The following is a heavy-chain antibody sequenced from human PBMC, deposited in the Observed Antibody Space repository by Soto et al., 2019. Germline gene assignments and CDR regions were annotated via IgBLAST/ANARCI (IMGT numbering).Heavy chain of an antibody. V-gene: IGHV3-48*02. CDR2: SSSSISTI. CDR1: GFTVSSYS. CDR3: ARDEVIAAAGTHAFDI. J-gene: IGHJ3*02. D-gene: IGHD6-13*01. Sequence: GGSLRLSCAASGFTVSSYSMNWVRQAPGKGLEWVSYSSSSISTIYYADSVKGRFTISRDNAKNSLYLQMNSLRDEDTAVYYCARDEVIAAAGTHAFDIWGQGTMVTVSS.